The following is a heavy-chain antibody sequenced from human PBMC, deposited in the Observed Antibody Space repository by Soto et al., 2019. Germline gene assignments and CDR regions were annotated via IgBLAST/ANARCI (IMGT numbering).Heavy chain of an antibody. Sequence: PGGSLRLSCAASGFTFSDYYMSWIRQAPGKGLEWVSYISSGGSAKYYAGSVKGRFSISRDNAKKSLYLQMDSLRAEDTAVYYCARDLNYYNYYMDVWGKGTSVTVSS. J-gene: IGHJ6*03. CDR3: ARDLNYYNYYMDV. CDR1: GFTFSDYY. V-gene: IGHV3-11*01. CDR2: ISSGGSAK.